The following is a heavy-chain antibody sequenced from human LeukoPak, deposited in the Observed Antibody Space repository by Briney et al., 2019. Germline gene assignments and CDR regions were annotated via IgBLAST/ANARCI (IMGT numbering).Heavy chain of an antibody. J-gene: IGHJ4*02. CDR1: GFTFSSYW. V-gene: IGHV3-7*01. CDR2: IKQDGSEK. CDR3: ARGRLLYGDYGGYFDY. D-gene: IGHD4-17*01. Sequence: GGSLRLSCAASGFTFSSYWMSWVRQAPGKGLEWVANIKQDGSEKYYVDSVKGRFTISRDNAKNPLYLQMNSLRAEDTAVYYCARGRLLYGDYGGYFDYWGQGTLVTVSS.